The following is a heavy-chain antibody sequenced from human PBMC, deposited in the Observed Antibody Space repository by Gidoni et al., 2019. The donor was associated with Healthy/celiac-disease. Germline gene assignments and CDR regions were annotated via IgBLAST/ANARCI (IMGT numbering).Heavy chain of an antibody. J-gene: IGHJ4*02. CDR2: INHSGST. V-gene: IGHV4-34*01. Sequence: QVQLQQWGAGLLKPSETLSLTCAVYGGSFSGYYWSWLRQPPGKGLEWIGAINHSGSTNYNPSLKSRVTISVDTSKNQFSLKLSSVTAADTAVYYCARRRGYSYGPYYFDYWGQGTLVTVSS. D-gene: IGHD5-18*01. CDR1: GGSFSGYY. CDR3: ARRRGYSYGPYYFDY.